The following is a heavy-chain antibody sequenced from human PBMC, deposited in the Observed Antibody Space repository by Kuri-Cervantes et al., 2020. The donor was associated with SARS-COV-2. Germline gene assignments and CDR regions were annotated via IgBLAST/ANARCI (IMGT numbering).Heavy chain of an antibody. CDR2: ISSSGSTI. CDR3: AKDVAAAGYFDY. D-gene: IGHD6-13*01. Sequence: GESLQISCAASVFAFSVYYMSWIRQAPGKGLEWVSYISSSGSTIYYADSVKGRFTISRDNSKNTLYLQMNSLRAEDTAVYYCAKDVAAAGYFDYWGQGTLVTVSS. V-gene: IGHV3-11*04. CDR1: VFAFSVYY. J-gene: IGHJ4*02.